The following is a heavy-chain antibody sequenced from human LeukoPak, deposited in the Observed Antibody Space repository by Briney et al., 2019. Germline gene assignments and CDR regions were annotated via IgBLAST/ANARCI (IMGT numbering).Heavy chain of an antibody. CDR3: ARRGYMSFDY. V-gene: IGHV4-39*01. D-gene: IGHD6-13*01. Sequence: SGTLSLTCTVSGGSISSSSYCWGWIRQPPGKGLEWIGSIYYSGSTYYNPSLKSRVTISVDTSKNQFSLKLSSVPAADTAVYDCARRGYMSFDYWGQGTLVTVSS. CDR1: GGSISSSSYC. CDR2: IYYSGST. J-gene: IGHJ4*02.